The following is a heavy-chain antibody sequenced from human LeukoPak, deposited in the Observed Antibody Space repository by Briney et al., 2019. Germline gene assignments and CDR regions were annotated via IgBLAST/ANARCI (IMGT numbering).Heavy chain of an antibody. V-gene: IGHV1-69*04. Sequence: SVKVSCKASGGTFSSYAISWVRQAPGQGLEWMGRIIPILGIANYAQKFQGRVTITADKSTSTAYMELSSLRSEDTAVYYCARGLYSLDYGDYGGDYWGQGTLVTVSS. J-gene: IGHJ4*02. D-gene: IGHD4-17*01. CDR3: ARGLYSLDYGDYGGDY. CDR1: GGTFSSYA. CDR2: IIPILGIA.